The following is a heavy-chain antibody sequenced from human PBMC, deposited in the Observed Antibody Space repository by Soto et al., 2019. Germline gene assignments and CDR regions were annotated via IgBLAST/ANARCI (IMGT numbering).Heavy chain of an antibody. CDR1: GFTFSSYW. J-gene: IGHJ4*02. Sequence: WGSLRLSCAASGFTFSSYWMSWVRQAPGKGLEWVANIKQDGSEKYYVDSVKGRFTISRDNAKNSLYLQMNSLRAEDTAVYYCARGASYYDFWSGYYSFDYWGQGTLVTVSS. D-gene: IGHD3-3*01. V-gene: IGHV3-7*01. CDR3: ARGASYYDFWSGYYSFDY. CDR2: IKQDGSEK.